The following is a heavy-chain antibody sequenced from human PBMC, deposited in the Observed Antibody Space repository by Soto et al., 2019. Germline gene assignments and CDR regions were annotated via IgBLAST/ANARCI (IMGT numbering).Heavy chain of an antibody. CDR1: GKSLSGYY. Sequence: QVQLQQWGAGLLKPSETLSLTCAVYGKSLSGYYWSWIRQPPGKALEWIGEINHSGNTNYNPSLKSRVTISVDAAKHQLSLNLSSVPAADTAMYYCGIHHVRGRTIAGAAEFWGQGTLVTVSS. CDR3: GIHHVRGRTIAGAAEF. J-gene: IGHJ4*02. CDR2: INHSGNT. V-gene: IGHV4-34*01. D-gene: IGHD1-26*01.